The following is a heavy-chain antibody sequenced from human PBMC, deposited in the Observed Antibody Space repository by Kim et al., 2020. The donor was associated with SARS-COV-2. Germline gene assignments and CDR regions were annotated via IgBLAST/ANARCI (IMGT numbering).Heavy chain of an antibody. D-gene: IGHD3-9*01. CDR3: AIGPEYDTVFFDY. CDR2: ISSSSSYI. CDR1: GFTFSSYS. V-gene: IGHV3-21*01. J-gene: IGHJ4*02. Sequence: GGSLRLSCAASGFTFSSYSMNWVRQAPGKGLEWVSSISSSSSYIYYADSVKGRFTISRDNAKNSLYLQMNSLRAEDTAVYYCAIGPEYDTVFFDYWGQGTLVTVSS.